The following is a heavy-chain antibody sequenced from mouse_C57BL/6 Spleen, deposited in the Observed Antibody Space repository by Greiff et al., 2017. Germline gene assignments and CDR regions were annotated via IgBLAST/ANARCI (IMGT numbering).Heavy chain of an antibody. CDR2: IYPSDGST. CDR3: ARGRDGFAD. V-gene: IGHV1-85*01. CDR1: GYTFTSYG. Sequence: VMLVEPGPELVKPGASVKLSCKASGYTFTSYGINWVKQRPGQGLEWIGRIYPSDGSTNYNEKFKGKATLTVDTSSSTAYMELHSLTSEDSAVYFCARGRDGFADWGQGTMVTVSA. J-gene: IGHJ3*01.